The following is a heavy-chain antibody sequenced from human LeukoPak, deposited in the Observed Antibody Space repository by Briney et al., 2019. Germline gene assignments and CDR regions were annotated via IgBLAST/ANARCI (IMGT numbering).Heavy chain of an antibody. CDR3: AAEITIFGVGYSWFDP. CDR2: IVVGSGNT. CDR1: GFTFTSSA. D-gene: IGHD3-3*01. V-gene: IGHV1-58*02. J-gene: IGHJ5*02. Sequence: SVKVSCKASGFTFTSSAMQWVRQARGQRLEWIGWIVVGSGNTNHAQKFQERVTITRDVSTSTAYMKLSSLRSEDTAVYYCAAEITIFGVGYSWFDPWGQGTLVTVSS.